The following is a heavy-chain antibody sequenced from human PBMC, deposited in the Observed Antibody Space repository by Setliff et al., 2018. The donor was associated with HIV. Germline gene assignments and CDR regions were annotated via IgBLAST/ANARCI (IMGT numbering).Heavy chain of an antibody. CDR3: ARDDDIGRFDY. CDR2: INWNGDTT. V-gene: IGHV3-20*04. D-gene: IGHD5-12*01. Sequence: GGSLRLSCAASGFTFDDYAMSWVRQVPGRGLEWVAGINWNGDTTGYADSVKGRLTISRDNAKNSLYLQMNSLRAEDTAFYYCARDDDIGRFDYWGQGTLVTVSS. CDR1: GFTFDDYA. J-gene: IGHJ4*02.